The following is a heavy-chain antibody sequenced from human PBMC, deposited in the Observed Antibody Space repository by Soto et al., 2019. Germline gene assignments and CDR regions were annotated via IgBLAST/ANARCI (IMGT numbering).Heavy chain of an antibody. CDR3: ASGIAVSGPGWFDP. J-gene: IGHJ5*02. CDR1: GFTFSYYS. V-gene: IGHV3-21*01. D-gene: IGHD6-19*01. Sequence: EVQLVESGGGLVKPGGSLRLSCAASGFTFSYYSMNWVRQAPGKGVEWVSSISSSSSTIYYADSVKGRFTISRDNAKNSLYLQMNSLRAEDTAVYYCASGIAVSGPGWFDPWGQSTLVTVSS. CDR2: ISSSSSTI.